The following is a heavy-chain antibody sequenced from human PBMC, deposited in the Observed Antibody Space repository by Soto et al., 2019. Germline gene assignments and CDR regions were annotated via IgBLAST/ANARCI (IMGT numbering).Heavy chain of an antibody. CDR2: VKDGGST. CDR3: ARGQEGIVATH. CDR1: GGSLTGYY. Sequence: QVQLQQWGAGLLKPSETLSLTCTVNGGSLTGYYWSWIRQPPGKGLEWIGEVKDGGSTNYSPSLRGGRSISADTSKNRFSLRLNSVTAADTAVYFCARGQEGIVATHWDQGALVTVSS. V-gene: IGHV4-34*01. D-gene: IGHD5-12*01. J-gene: IGHJ4*02.